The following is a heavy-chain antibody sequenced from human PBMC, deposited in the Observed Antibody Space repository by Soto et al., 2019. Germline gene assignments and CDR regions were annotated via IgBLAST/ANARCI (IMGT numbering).Heavy chain of an antibody. CDR2: IYTSGST. J-gene: IGHJ4*02. D-gene: IGHD6-6*01. CDR1: GGSIISYY. Sequence: LSLTCTVSGGSIISYYWSWIRQPAGKGLEWIGRIYTSGSTNYNPSLKSRVTMSVDTSKNQFSLKLSSVTAADTAVYYCASYSSSSPGPFDYWGQGTLVTVSS. V-gene: IGHV4-4*07. CDR3: ASYSSSSPGPFDY.